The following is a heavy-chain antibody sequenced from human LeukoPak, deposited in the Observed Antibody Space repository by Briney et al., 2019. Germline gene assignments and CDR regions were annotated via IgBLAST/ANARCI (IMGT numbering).Heavy chain of an antibody. CDR3: ARARGEVAIDY. Sequence: SETLSLTCAVYGGSFSGYYWSWIRQPPGKGLEWIGEINHSESTSYNPSLKSRVTISVDSSKNQFSLKLRSVTDADTAVYYCARARGEVAIDYWGHGTLVTVSS. V-gene: IGHV4-34*01. CDR2: INHSEST. J-gene: IGHJ4*01. D-gene: IGHD5-12*01. CDR1: GGSFSGYY.